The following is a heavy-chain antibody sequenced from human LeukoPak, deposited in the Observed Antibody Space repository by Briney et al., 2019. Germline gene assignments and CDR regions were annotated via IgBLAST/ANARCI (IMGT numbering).Heavy chain of an antibody. CDR2: INSDGSST. CDR1: GFTFSSCW. V-gene: IGHV3-74*01. CDR3: ARGPPEYYDFWSGYYENWFDP. D-gene: IGHD3-3*01. Sequence: GGSLRLSCAAFGFTFSSCWMTWVRLAPGKGLVWVSRINSDGSSTSYADSVKGRFTISRDNAKNTLYLQMNSLRAEDTAVYYCARGPPEYYDFWSGYYENWFDPWGQGTLVTVSS. J-gene: IGHJ5*02.